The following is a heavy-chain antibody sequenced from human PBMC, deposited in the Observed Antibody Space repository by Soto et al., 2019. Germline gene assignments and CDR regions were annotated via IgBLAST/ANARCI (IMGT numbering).Heavy chain of an antibody. CDR2: IYYSGST. D-gene: IGHD3-3*01. CDR3: ARVKGYDFWSGYPIYYYYGMDV. CDR1: GGSISSYY. Sequence: SETLSLTCTVSGGSISSYYWSWIRQPPGKGLEWIGYIYYSGSTNYNPSLKSRVTISVDTSKNQFSLKLSSVTAADTAVYYCARVKGYDFWSGYPIYYYYGMDVWGQGTTVTVSS. V-gene: IGHV4-59*01. J-gene: IGHJ6*02.